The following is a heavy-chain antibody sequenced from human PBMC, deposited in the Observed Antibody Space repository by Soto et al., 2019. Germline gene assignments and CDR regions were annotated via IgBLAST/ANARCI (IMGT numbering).Heavy chain of an antibody. CDR3: ARDRYGVPRGDYFDS. J-gene: IGHJ4*02. CDR1: GGSICRGEYY. Sequence: SETLSLTCTVSGGSICRGEYYWCWLRQHPGKGLEWIGYIYYSGSNYYNPSLKSRVSISVDTSKSQFSLNLSSVTAADTAIYYCARDRYGVPRGDYFDSWGQGILVT. CDR2: IYYSGSN. V-gene: IGHV4-31*03. D-gene: IGHD4-17*01.